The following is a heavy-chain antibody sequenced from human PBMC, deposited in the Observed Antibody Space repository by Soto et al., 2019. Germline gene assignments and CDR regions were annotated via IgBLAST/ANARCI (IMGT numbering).Heavy chain of an antibody. CDR2: IIPIFGTA. J-gene: IGHJ6*02. Sequence: SVKVSCKASGGTFSSYAISWVRQAPGQGLEWMGGIIPIFGTANYAQKFQGRVTITADESTSTAYMELSSLRSEDTAVYYCAREEYSSGWYHYNYYYYGMDVWAKGPRSPSP. CDR3: AREEYSSGWYHYNYYYYGMDV. D-gene: IGHD6-19*01. CDR1: GGTFSSYA. V-gene: IGHV1-69*13.